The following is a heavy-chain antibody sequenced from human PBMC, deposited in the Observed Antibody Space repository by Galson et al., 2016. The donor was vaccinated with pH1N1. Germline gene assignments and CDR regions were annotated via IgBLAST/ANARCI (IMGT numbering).Heavy chain of an antibody. Sequence: SVKVSCKAFGYTFPNYFMHWVRQEPGQGLEWMGVINPSGGETTYAQKFQGRVTMTRNRSKSTFYMKLSSLRFGDTAVYYCARKIFTSNICVFDYWGQGTLVSVTS. CDR1: GYTFPNYF. V-gene: IGHV1-46*01. CDR2: INPSGGET. D-gene: IGHD3-9*01. J-gene: IGHJ4*02. CDR3: ARKIFTSNICVFDY.